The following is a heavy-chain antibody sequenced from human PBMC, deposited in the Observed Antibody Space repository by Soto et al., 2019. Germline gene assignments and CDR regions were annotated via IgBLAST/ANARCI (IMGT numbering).Heavy chain of an antibody. CDR3: ARGEDDILTGYSPAGFDP. V-gene: IGHV4-31*03. D-gene: IGHD3-9*01. CDR1: GGSISSGGYY. CDR2: IYYSGST. J-gene: IGHJ5*02. Sequence: QVQLQESGPGLVKPSQTLSLTCTVSGGSISSGGYYWSWIRQHPGKGLEWIGYIYYSGSTYYNPSLKSRVNISVDTSKNQFAVKLSSVTAADTAVYYWARGEDDILTGYSPAGFDPWGQGTLVTVSS.